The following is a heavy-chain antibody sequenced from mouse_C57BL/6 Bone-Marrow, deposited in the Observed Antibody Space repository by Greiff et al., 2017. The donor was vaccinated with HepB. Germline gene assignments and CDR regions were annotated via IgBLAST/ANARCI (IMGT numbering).Heavy chain of an antibody. CDR2: IWRGGST. CDR3: AKKGSGYGWFAY. J-gene: IGHJ3*01. V-gene: IGHV2-5*01. CDR1: GFSLTSYG. Sequence: VKLQESGPGLVQPSQSLSITCTVSGFSLTSYGVHWVRQSPGKGLEWLGVIWRGGSTDYNAAFMSRLSITKDNSKSQVFFKMNSLQADDTAIYYCAKKGSGYGWFAYWGQGTLVTVSA. D-gene: IGHD3-2*02.